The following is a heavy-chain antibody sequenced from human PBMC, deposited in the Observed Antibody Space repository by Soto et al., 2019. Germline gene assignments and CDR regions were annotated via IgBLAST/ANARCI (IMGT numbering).Heavy chain of an antibody. CDR1: GGSISSGGYS. Sequence: SETLSLTCAVSGGSISSGGYSWSWIRQPPGKGLEWIGYIYHSGSTYYNPSLKSRVTISVDRSKNQFSLKLSSVTAADTAVYYCARDRNDSSGFDYWGQGTLVTVSS. D-gene: IGHD3-22*01. CDR2: IYHSGST. CDR3: ARDRNDSSGFDY. V-gene: IGHV4-30-2*01. J-gene: IGHJ4*02.